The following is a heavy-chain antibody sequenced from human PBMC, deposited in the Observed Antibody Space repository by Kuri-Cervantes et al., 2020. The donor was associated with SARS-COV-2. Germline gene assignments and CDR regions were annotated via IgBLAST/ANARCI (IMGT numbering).Heavy chain of an antibody. J-gene: IGHJ5*02. CDR1: DASIGSSSYY. D-gene: IGHD2-2*02. Sequence: LSGTLSDASIGSSSYYWGWIRQPPGKGRGWIGSISYIGSTYYNPSLKSRVTISVDTSKNQFSLKLSSVTAADTAVDYCARGAVPAAIKGWFDPWGQGTLVTVSS. CDR3: ARGAVPAAIKGWFDP. V-gene: IGHV4-39*01. CDR2: ISYIGST.